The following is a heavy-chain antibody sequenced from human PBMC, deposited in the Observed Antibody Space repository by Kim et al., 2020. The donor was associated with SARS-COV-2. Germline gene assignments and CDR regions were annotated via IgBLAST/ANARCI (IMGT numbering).Heavy chain of an antibody. V-gene: IGHV5-51*01. CDR1: GYSFTSYW. CDR3: ASGGCSSTSCYPHDAFDI. D-gene: IGHD2-2*01. Sequence: GESLKISCKGSGYSFTSYWIGWVRQMPGKGLEWMGIIYPGDSDTRYSPSFQGQVTISADKSISTAYLQWSSLKASDTAMYYCASGGCSSTSCYPHDAFDIWGQGTMVTVSS. CDR2: IYPGDSDT. J-gene: IGHJ3*02.